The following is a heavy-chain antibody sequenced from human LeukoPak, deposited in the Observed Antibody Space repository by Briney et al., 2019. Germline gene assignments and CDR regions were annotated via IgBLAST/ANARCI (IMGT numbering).Heavy chain of an antibody. CDR3: ARADYGGNPDY. CDR2: ISSSSSTI. Sequence: GGSLRLSCAASGFTFSSYSMTWVRQAPGKGLGWVSYISSSSSTIYYADSVKGRFTISRDNAKNSLYLQMNSLRAEDTAVYYCARADYGGNPDYWGQGTLVTVSS. D-gene: IGHD4-23*01. J-gene: IGHJ4*02. CDR1: GFTFSSYS. V-gene: IGHV3-48*04.